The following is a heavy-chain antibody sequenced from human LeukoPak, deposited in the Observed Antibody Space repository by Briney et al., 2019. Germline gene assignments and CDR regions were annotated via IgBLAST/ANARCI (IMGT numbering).Heavy chain of an antibody. Sequence: GGSLRLSCAASGFTFSDFWMSWVRQAPGKGLEWVANIQQNGIEKYSVEGRLTISRDNVNRLLYLQINSLRADDTAMYYCERDRDGNDLWGQGNLVTVSS. J-gene: IGHJ5*02. CDR1: GFTFSDFW. V-gene: IGHV3-7*03. CDR3: ERDRDGNDL. CDR2: IQQNGIEK. D-gene: IGHD1-1*01.